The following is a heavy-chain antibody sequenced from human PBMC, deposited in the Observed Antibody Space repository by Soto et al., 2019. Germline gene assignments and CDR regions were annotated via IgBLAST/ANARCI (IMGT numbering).Heavy chain of an antibody. CDR2: ISAYNGNT. CDR3: ARDTPGPIYITGTSRSDAFDI. D-gene: IGHD1-7*01. J-gene: IGHJ3*02. CDR1: GYTFTSYG. V-gene: IGHV1-18*01. Sequence: GASVKVSCKASGYTFTSYGISWVRQAPGQGLEWMGWISAYNGNTNYAQKLQGRVTMTTDTSTSTAYMELRSLRSDDTAVYYCARDTPGPIYITGTSRSDAFDIWGPGPMVTVSS.